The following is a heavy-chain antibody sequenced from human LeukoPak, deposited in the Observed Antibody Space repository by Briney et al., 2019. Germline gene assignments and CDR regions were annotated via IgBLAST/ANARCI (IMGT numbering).Heavy chain of an antibody. CDR2: IYRDGNT. CDR3: ARAAWDY. J-gene: IGHJ4*02. CDR1: GFTVSSDY. V-gene: IGHV3-66*01. Sequence: GGSLRLSCAASGFTVSSDYMSWVRQAPGKGLEWVSVIYRDGNTYYADSVKGRFTISRDISKNTVYLQMNSLRAEDTAVYYCARAAWDYWGQGTLVTVSS.